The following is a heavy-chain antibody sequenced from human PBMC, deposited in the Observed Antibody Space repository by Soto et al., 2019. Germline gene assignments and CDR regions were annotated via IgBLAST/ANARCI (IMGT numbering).Heavy chain of an antibody. CDR2: IHSDGSST. CDR1: GFTFSYYW. V-gene: IGHV3-74*01. CDR3: ARGDRGAFDL. Sequence: EVQLVESEGGLVQPGGSLRLSCAASGFTFSYYWMHWVRQAPGQGLVWVSRIHSDGSSTTYADSVKGRFTISRDKAKNTLYLQITGLRAEDTAVYYCARGDRGAFDLWGQGTMVTVSS. D-gene: IGHD2-21*02. J-gene: IGHJ3*01.